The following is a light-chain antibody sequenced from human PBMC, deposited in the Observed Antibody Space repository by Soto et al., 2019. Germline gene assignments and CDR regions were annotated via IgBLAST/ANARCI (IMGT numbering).Light chain of an antibody. CDR3: SSYTRSSTRV. CDR2: EVS. CDR1: SSDVGGYNY. V-gene: IGLV2-14*01. Sequence: QSVLTQPASVSGSPGQSITISCTGTSSDVGGYNYVSWYQQHSCKAPKLMIYEVSNRPSGVSNRFSGSKSGNTASLTISGLQAEDEADYYCSSYTRSSTRVFGGGTKLTVL. J-gene: IGLJ3*02.